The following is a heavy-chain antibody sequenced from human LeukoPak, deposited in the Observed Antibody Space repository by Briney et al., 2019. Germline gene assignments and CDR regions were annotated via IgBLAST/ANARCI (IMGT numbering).Heavy chain of an antibody. CDR1: GGTFSSYA. V-gene: IGHV1-69*13. Sequence: SVKVSCKAFGGTFSSYAISWVRQAPGQGLELMGGIIPIFGTANYAQKFQGRVTITADESTSTAYMELSSLRSEDTAVYYCARERRLLWFGEGSKGFDYWGQGTLVTVSS. CDR3: ARERRLLWFGEGSKGFDY. J-gene: IGHJ4*02. D-gene: IGHD3-10*01. CDR2: IIPIFGTA.